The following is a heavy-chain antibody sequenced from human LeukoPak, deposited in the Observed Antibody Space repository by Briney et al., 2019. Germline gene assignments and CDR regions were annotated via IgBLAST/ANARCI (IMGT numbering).Heavy chain of an antibody. V-gene: IGHV3-23*01. D-gene: IGHD5-12*01. Sequence: GGSLRLSCAASGFTFSSYAMSWVRRAPGKGLEWVSAISGSGGSTYYADSVKGRFTISRDNPRSTLYLQMSSLGAEDTAVYYCARKLSGYAPFDCWGQGTLVTVSS. CDR2: ISGSGGST. J-gene: IGHJ4*02. CDR3: ARKLSGYAPFDC. CDR1: GFTFSSYA.